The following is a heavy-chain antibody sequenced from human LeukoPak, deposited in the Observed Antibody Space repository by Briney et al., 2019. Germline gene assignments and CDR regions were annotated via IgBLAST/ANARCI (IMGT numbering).Heavy chain of an antibody. CDR3: ARSGIAAAAFDY. J-gene: IGHJ4*02. CDR2: IYYSGST. V-gene: IGHV4-59*12. Sequence: PSETLSLTCTVSGDSISSYYWSWIRQPPGKGLEWIGYIYYSGSTNYNPSLKSRVTISIDTSKNQFSLKLSSVTAADTAVYYCARSGIAAAAFDYWGQGTLVSVSS. D-gene: IGHD6-13*01. CDR1: GDSISSYY.